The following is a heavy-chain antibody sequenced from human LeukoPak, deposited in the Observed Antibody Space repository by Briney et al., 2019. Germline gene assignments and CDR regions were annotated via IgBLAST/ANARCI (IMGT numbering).Heavy chain of an antibody. CDR1: GFTFSSYE. J-gene: IGHJ4*02. Sequence: TGGSLRLSCVASGFTFSSYEMNWVRQAPGKGLEWVSYISSSGSTIYYADSVKGRFTISRDNAKNSLYLQMNSLRAEDTGVYYCARVLRYNSGWWVDYWGQGTLVTVSS. D-gene: IGHD6-13*01. CDR2: ISSSGSTI. V-gene: IGHV3-48*03. CDR3: ARVLRYNSGWWVDY.